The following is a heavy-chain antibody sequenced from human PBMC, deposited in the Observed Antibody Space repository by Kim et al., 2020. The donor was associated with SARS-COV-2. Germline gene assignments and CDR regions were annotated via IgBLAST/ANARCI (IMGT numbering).Heavy chain of an antibody. J-gene: IGHJ4*02. D-gene: IGHD3-10*01. Sequence: GGSLRLSCAASGFTFRSYAMNWVRQAPGKGLEWVSGISGSGGNTYYADSVKGRFTISRDNSKNTLYLQMNSLRAEDTAVYYCVKSVYGSEWGQGTLVTVSS. CDR2: ISGSGGNT. CDR1: GFTFRSYA. V-gene: IGHV3-23*01. CDR3: VKSVYGSE.